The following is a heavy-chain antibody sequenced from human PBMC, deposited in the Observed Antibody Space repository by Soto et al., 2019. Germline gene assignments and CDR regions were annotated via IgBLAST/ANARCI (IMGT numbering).Heavy chain of an antibody. Sequence: EVQLVESGGGLVQPGGSLRLSCAASGFTFSSYWMSWVRQAPGKGLEWVANIKQDGSEKYYVDSVKGRFTISRDNAKNSMYLQMNGLRAEDTAVYYCAIVGMTTASAYYYCYGMDVWGQGTTVTVSS. V-gene: IGHV3-7*01. CDR1: GFTFSSYW. D-gene: IGHD4-17*01. CDR2: IKQDGSEK. J-gene: IGHJ6*02. CDR3: AIVGMTTASAYYYCYGMDV.